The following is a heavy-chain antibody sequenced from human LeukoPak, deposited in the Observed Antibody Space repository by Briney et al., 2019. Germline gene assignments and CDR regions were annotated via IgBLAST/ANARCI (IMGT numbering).Heavy chain of an antibody. V-gene: IGHV1-18*01. J-gene: IGHJ4*02. D-gene: IGHD1-26*01. CDR3: ASQYSGSPGAFDY. CDR2: ISAYNGNT. CDR1: GYSFINFG. Sequence: ASVKASCKASGYSFINFGLSWVRQAPGQGLEWMGWISAYNGNTNYAQKLQGRVTMTRDTSTSTVYMELSSLRSEDTAVYYCASQYSGSPGAFDYWGQGTLVTVPS.